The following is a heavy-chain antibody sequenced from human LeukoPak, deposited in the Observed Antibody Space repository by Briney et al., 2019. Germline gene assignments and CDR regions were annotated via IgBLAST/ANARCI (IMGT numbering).Heavy chain of an antibody. CDR2: IYYSGST. D-gene: IGHD3-10*01. Sequence: PSETLSLTCTVSGGSISSYYWSWIRQPPGKGLEWIGYIYYSGSTNYNPSLKSRVTISVDTSKNQFSLKLSSVTAADTAVYYCARQRRLWFGEPPWPWYFDLWGRGTLVTVSS. CDR1: GGSISSYY. CDR3: ARQRRLWFGEPPWPWYFDL. J-gene: IGHJ2*01. V-gene: IGHV4-59*08.